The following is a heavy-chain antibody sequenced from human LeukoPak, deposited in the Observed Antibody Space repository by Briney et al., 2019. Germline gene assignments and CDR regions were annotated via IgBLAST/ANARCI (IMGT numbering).Heavy chain of an antibody. Sequence: SIQGRFTISRDNAENSLYLQMNSLRAEDTAVYYCAKDRLWFGESPCLDFDYWGQGTLVTVSS. V-gene: IGHV3-21*06. D-gene: IGHD3-10*01. CDR3: AKDRLWFGESPCLDFDY. J-gene: IGHJ4*02.